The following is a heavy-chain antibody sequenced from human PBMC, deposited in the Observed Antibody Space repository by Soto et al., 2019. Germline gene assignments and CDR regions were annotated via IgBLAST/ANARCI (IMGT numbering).Heavy chain of an antibody. J-gene: IGHJ4*02. Sequence: LSLTCAVSGYSISSGYYWGWIRQPPGKGLEWIGSIYHSGSTYYNPSLKSRVTISVDTSKSQFSLKLSSVTAADTAVYYCARDSPLGSTIDYWGQGTLVTVSS. CDR3: ARDSPLGSTIDY. V-gene: IGHV4-38-2*02. D-gene: IGHD5-12*01. CDR2: IYHSGST. CDR1: GYSISSGYY.